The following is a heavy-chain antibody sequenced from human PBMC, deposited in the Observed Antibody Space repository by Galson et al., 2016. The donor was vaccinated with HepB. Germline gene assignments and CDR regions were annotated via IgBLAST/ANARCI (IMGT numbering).Heavy chain of an antibody. CDR3: ARRGKGFDFDF. Sequence: ETLSLTCTVSGYSISSGYYWGWIRQPPGQGLEWIGSIYHSGSTNYKPSLKSRVIISVDTSKNQFSLKVRSVTAADTAVYYCARRGKGFDFDFWGQGILVTVSS. CDR1: GYSISSGYY. V-gene: IGHV4-38-2*02. J-gene: IGHJ4*02. CDR2: IYHSGST. D-gene: IGHD4-23*01.